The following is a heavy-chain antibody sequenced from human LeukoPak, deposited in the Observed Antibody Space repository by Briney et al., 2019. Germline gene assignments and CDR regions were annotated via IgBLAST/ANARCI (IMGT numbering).Heavy chain of an antibody. CDR3: AIQGYDFWSGYYPFDY. Sequence: ASVKVSCKASGYTFTSYAMHWVRQAPGQRLEWMGWINAGNGNTKYSQKFQGRVTITRDTSISTAYMELSSLRSEDTAVYYCAIQGYDFWSGYYPFDYWGQGTLVTVSS. CDR2: INAGNGNT. V-gene: IGHV1-3*01. J-gene: IGHJ4*02. D-gene: IGHD3-3*01. CDR1: GYTFTSYA.